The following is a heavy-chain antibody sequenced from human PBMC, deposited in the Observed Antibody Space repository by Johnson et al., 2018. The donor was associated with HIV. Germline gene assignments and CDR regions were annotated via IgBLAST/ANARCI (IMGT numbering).Heavy chain of an antibody. CDR2: IGTAGDT. Sequence: VQLVESGGGLVQPGGSLRLSCAASGFTFSSYDMHWVRQATGKGLEWVSAIGTAGDTYYPGSVTGRFTISRDNSKNTLYLQMNSLRAEDTAVYYCAKDPYSRKDAFDIWGRGTMVTVSS. J-gene: IGHJ3*02. V-gene: IGHV3-13*01. CDR3: AKDPYSRKDAFDI. CDR1: GFTFSSYD. D-gene: IGHD1-14*01.